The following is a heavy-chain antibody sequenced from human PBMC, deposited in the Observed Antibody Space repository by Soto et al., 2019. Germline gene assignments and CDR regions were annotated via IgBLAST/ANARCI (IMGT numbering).Heavy chain of an antibody. V-gene: IGHV3-30*18. CDR2: ISYDGSNK. CDR3: AKDLSGYDLYYGMGV. Sequence: PGGSLRLSCAASGFTFSSYAMSWVRQAPGKGLEWVAVISYDGSNKYYADSVKGRFTISRDNSKNTLYLQMNSLRAEDTAVYYCAKDLSGYDLYYGMGVCDQGTTVTVCS. CDR1: GFTFSSYA. J-gene: IGHJ6*02. D-gene: IGHD5-12*01.